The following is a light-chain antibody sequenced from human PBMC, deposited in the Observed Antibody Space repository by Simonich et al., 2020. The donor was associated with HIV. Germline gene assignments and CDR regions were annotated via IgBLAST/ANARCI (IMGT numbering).Light chain of an antibody. V-gene: IGKV3-11*01. CDR1: QSVGSY. CDR2: DAS. J-gene: IGKJ2*01. Sequence: EIVLTQSPATLSLSPGERATLSCRASQSVGSYLAWYQQKPGQAPRLLISDASNRATGIPARFSGSGSGTDFTLTISSLEPEDFAVYYCQQRSNWPPAFGQGTKLEIK. CDR3: QQRSNWPPA.